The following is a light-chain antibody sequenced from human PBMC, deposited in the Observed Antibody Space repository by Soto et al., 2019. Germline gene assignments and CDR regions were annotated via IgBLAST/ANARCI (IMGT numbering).Light chain of an antibody. CDR1: QGISNS. J-gene: IGKJ5*01. V-gene: IGKV1-16*02. CDR3: QQYHNYPIT. Sequence: DIQMTQSPSSLSASVGDRVTITCRASQGISNSLAWFQQKPGKAPKSLIYAASNLQSGVPSKFSGSGSGTDFTLTISSLQPEDFATYYCQQYHNYPITFGQGTRLEIK. CDR2: AAS.